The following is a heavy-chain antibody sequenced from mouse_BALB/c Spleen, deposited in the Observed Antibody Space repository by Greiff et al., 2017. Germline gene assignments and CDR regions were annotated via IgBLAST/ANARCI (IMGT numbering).Heavy chain of an antibody. Sequence: EVQLQQSGAELVRPGALVKLSCKASGFNIKDYYMHWVKQRPEQGLEWIGWIDPENGNTIYDPKFQGKASITADTSSNTAYLQLSSLTSEDTAVYCCARGGPFAYWGQGTLVTVSA. CDR1: GFNIKDYY. J-gene: IGHJ3*01. CDR2: IDPENGNT. V-gene: IGHV14-1*02. CDR3: ARGGPFAY. D-gene: IGHD3-3*01.